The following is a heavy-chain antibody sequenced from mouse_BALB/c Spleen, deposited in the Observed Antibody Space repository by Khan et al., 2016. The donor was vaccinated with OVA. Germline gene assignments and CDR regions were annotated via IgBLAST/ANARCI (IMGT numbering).Heavy chain of an antibody. CDR1: GFTFSTYG. CDR2: VSTGGGYT. D-gene: IGHD1-1*01. V-gene: IGHV5-6*01. Sequence: EVELVESGGDLVKPGGSLKLSFAASGFTFSTYGMSWVRQTPDKRLDWVATVSTGGGYTYYPDGVKGRFPISRDNSKNTLYLQMSGVKSEDTAMFYCTRLAYYYDSEGFAYWGQGTLVTVSA. J-gene: IGHJ3*01. CDR3: TRLAYYYDSEGFAY.